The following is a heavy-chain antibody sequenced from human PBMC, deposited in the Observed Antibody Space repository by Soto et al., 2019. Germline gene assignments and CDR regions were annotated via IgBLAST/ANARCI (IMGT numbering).Heavy chain of an antibody. CDR1: GGSFSGYY. J-gene: IGHJ4*02. V-gene: IGHV4-34*01. Sequence: QVQLQQWGAGLLKPSETLSLTCALYGGSFSGYYWSWIRQPPGKGLEWIGEINHSGSTNYNPSLKSRVTISVDTSKNQFSLKLSSVTAADTAVYYCARGDSSSRSLLRYWGQGTLVTVSS. CDR2: INHSGST. CDR3: ARGDSSSRSLLRY. D-gene: IGHD6-13*01.